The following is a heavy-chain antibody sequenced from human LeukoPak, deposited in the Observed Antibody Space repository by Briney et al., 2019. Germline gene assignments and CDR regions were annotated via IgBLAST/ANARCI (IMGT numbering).Heavy chain of an antibody. J-gene: IGHJ4*02. CDR3: ARDPLRYLRVGHYDY. D-gene: IGHD3-9*01. V-gene: IGHV3-21*01. CDR2: IDYDSSHI. Sequence: GGSLRLTCAASGFTFSNSAMNWVRQVPGKGLEWVSPIDYDSSHIYYAASVRGRFTISRDNARNSVYLQMNSLRVEDTAVYYCARDPLRYLRVGHYDYWGQGTLVAVSS. CDR1: GFTFSNSA.